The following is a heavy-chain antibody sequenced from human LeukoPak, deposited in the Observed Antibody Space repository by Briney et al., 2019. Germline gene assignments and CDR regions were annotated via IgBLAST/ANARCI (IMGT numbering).Heavy chain of an antibody. CDR2: IYYSGST. J-gene: IGHJ6*02. D-gene: IGHD3-10*01. V-gene: IGHV4-39*07. CDR1: GGSISSSSYY. Sequence: SETLSLTCTVSGGSISSSSYYWGWIRQPPGKGLECIGSIYYSGSTYYNPSLKSRVTISVDTSKNQFSLKLSSVTAADTAVYYCARDWVNTMVRGVMMVDQNYYGMDVWGQGTTVTVSS. CDR3: ARDWVNTMVRGVMMVDQNYYGMDV.